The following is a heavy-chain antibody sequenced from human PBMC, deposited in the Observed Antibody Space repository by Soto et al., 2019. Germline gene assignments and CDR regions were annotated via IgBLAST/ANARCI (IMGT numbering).Heavy chain of an antibody. V-gene: IGHV3-23*01. J-gene: IGHJ4*02. D-gene: IGHD6-19*01. Sequence: GGSLRLSCAASGFTFSSYAMSWVRQAPGKGLEWVSTISGSGGSTYYADPLKGRFTISRDNSKNTLFLQMSSQRAEDTAVYYCAKEAVSGWYYFDYWGPGTLVIVSS. CDR2: ISGSGGST. CDR3: AKEAVSGWYYFDY. CDR1: GFTFSSYA.